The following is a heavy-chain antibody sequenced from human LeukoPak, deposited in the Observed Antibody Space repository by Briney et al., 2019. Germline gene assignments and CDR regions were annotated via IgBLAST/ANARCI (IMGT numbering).Heavy chain of an antibody. V-gene: IGHV1-69*05. CDR3: AREYYVSSSSSFDY. CDR2: IIPIFGTA. D-gene: IGHD6-6*01. Sequence: SVKVSCKASGGTFSSYAISWVRQAPGQGLEWMGGIIPIFGTANYAQKFQGRVTITTDGSTSTAYMELSSLRSEDTAVYYCAREYYVSSSSSFDYWGQGTLVTVSS. CDR1: GGTFSSYA. J-gene: IGHJ4*02.